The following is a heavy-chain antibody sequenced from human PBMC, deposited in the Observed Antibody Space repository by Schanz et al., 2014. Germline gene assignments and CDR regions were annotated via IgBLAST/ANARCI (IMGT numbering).Heavy chain of an antibody. J-gene: IGHJ4*02. D-gene: IGHD3-10*01. CDR3: ARGGFGEVSYFDY. CDR2: IWSDGTNE. Sequence: QGQLVESGGGVVQPGKSLRLSCATSGFIFRSFGIHWVRQAPGKGLEWVAVIWSDGTNEYYADSVKGRFTISGDSSKYTVYLQMNSLRPEDTAVYYCARGGFGEVSYFDYWGQGTLVTVS. CDR1: GFIFRSFG. V-gene: IGHV3-33*01.